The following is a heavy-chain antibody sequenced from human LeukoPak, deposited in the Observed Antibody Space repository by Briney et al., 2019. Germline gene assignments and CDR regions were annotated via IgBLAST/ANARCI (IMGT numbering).Heavy chain of an antibody. CDR2: ISYDGSYK. CDR1: GFTFSSYA. V-gene: IGHV3-30-3*01. CDR3: ASSLLWFGDPPPY. D-gene: IGHD3-10*01. J-gene: IGHJ4*02. Sequence: PGRSLRLSCAASGFTFSSYAMHWVRQAPGKGLEWVAVISYDGSYKYYADSVKGRFTISRDNSKNTLYLQMNSLRAEDTAVYYCASSLLWFGDPPPYWGQGTLVTVSS.